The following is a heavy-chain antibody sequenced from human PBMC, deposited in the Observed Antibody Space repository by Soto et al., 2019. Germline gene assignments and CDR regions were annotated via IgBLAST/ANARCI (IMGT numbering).Heavy chain of an antibody. J-gene: IGHJ4*02. D-gene: IGHD5-18*01. V-gene: IGHV3-9*01. CDR3: AKAVGSYGNFDY. CDR2: ISWNSGSI. Sequence: GSLGHSCPDTRTPFADYAMHWVRQAPGKGLEWVSGISWNSGSIGYADSVKGRFTISRDNAKNSLYLQMNSLRAEDTALSYCAKAVGSYGNFDYWGQGT. CDR1: RTPFADYA.